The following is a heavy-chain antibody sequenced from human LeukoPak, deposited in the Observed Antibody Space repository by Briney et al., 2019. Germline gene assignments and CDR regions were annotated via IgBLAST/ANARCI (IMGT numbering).Heavy chain of an antibody. J-gene: IGHJ4*02. CDR1: GFTFSSYW. CDR2: VNSDGSST. CDR3: ARGSTQYSSGWYGLDY. V-gene: IGHV3-74*01. D-gene: IGHD6-19*01. Sequence: PGGSLRLSCAASGFTFSSYWMHWVRQAPGKGLVWVSRVNSDGSSTTYVDSVKGRFTISRDNAKNTLYLQMNSLRAEDTAVYYCARGSTQYSSGWYGLDYWGQGTLVTVSS.